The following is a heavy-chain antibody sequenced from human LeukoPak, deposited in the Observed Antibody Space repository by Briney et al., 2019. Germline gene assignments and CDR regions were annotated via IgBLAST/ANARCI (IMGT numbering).Heavy chain of an antibody. CDR1: GYNFGGQW. J-gene: IGHJ5*02. CDR3: ARRRLRGTEYNWFDP. Sequence: GESLKISCKAPGYNFGGQWIGWVRQMPGKGLEYMGIIYPGDSDTIYSPSFQGQVTMSVDKSISTAYLQWSSLKASDTAMYYCARRRLRGTEYNWFDPWGQGTLVTVSS. D-gene: IGHD3-10*01. V-gene: IGHV5-51*01. CDR2: IYPGDSDT.